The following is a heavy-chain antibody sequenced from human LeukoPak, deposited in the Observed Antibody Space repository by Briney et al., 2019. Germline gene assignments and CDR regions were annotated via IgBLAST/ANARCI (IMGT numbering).Heavy chain of an antibody. J-gene: IGHJ4*02. V-gene: IGHV3-33*01. CDR2: IWYDGSNK. D-gene: IGHD5-18*01. CDR3: AREQLWSGYYFDY. Sequence: GGSLRLSCAASGFTFSSYGMHWVRQAPGKGLEWVAVIWYDGSNKYYADSVKGRFTISRDDSKNTLYLQMNSLRAEDTAVYYCAREQLWSGYYFDYWGQGTLVTVSS. CDR1: GFTFSSYG.